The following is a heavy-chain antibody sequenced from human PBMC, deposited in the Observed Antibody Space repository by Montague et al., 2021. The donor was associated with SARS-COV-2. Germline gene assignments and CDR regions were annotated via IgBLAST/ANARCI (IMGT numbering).Heavy chain of an antibody. CDR2: IYYSGST. Sequence: SETLSLTCTVSGGSISSYYWSWIRQPPGKGLEWIGYIYYSGSTNYNPSLKLQVTLSVATSTNQFSLKLSSVTATDTALYYCARGFDLWGRGTLVTVSS. V-gene: IGHV4-59*01. CDR1: GGSISSYY. CDR3: ARGFDL. J-gene: IGHJ2*01.